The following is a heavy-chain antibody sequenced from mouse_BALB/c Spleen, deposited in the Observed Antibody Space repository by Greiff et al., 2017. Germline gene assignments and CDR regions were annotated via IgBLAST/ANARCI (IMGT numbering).Heavy chain of an antibody. D-gene: IGHD1-1*01. J-gene: IGHJ4*01. CDR2: INPDSSTI. CDR3: ARGGSSYDYYAMDY. Sequence: EVKLLESGGGLVQPGGSLKLSCAASGFNFSRYWMSWVRQAPGKGLEWIGEINPDSSTINYTPSLKDKFIISRDNAKNTLYLQMSKVRSEDTALYYCARGGSSYDYYAMDYWGQGTSVTVSS. CDR1: GFNFSRYW. V-gene: IGHV4-1*02.